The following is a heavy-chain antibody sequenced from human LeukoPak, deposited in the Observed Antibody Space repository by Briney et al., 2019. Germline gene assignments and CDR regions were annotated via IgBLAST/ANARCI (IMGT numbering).Heavy chain of an antibody. J-gene: IGHJ3*02. CDR2: ISSGSGYI. CDR1: GFTFSNTS. Sequence: GGSLRLSSSASGFTFSNTSMKWVRQAPGKGLEWVSSISSGSGYIYYADSVKGRFTISRGNAKNSLYLQMNSLRAEDTAVYYCARDMYYYDSSGYFTRPRGCGMWGQGTMVTVSS. CDR3: ARDMYYYDSSGYFTRPRGCGM. V-gene: IGHV3-21*01. D-gene: IGHD3-22*01.